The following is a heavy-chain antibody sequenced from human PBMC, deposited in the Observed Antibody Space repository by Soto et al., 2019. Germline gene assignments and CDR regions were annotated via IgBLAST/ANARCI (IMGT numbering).Heavy chain of an antibody. D-gene: IGHD6-19*01. J-gene: IGHJ5*02. V-gene: IGHV3-48*02. CDR2: ISSSSSTI. CDR3: ARDSWYSSGWTVARATVGWFDP. CDR1: GFTFSSYS. Sequence: GGSLRLSCAASGFTFSSYSMNWVRQAPGKGLEWVSYISSSSSTIYYADSVKGRFTISRDNAKNSLYLQMNSLRDEDTAVYYCARDSWYSSGWTVARATVGWFDPWGQGTLVTVSS.